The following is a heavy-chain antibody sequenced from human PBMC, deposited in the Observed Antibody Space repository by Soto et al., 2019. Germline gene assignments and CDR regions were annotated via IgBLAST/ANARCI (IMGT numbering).Heavy chain of an antibody. J-gene: IGHJ6*03. V-gene: IGHV3-21*01. Sequence: EVQLVESGGGLVKPGGSLRLSCAASGFTFSSYSMNWVRQAPGKGLEWVSSISSSSSYIYYADSVKGRFTISRDNAKNSLYLQKNSLRAEDTAVYYCAREYSSSSKLRYYYYRVVWGKGTTVTVSS. D-gene: IGHD6-6*01. CDR2: ISSSSSYI. CDR3: AREYSSSSKLRYYYYRVV. CDR1: GFTFSSYS.